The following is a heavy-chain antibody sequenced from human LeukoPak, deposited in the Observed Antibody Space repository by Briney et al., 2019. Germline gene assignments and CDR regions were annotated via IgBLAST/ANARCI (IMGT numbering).Heavy chain of an antibody. CDR2: IYYTGYT. V-gene: IGHV4-39*01. D-gene: IGHD6-13*01. J-gene: IGHJ4*02. Sequence: PSETLSLTCTVSGDSISSSSHYWGWIRQPPGTGLEWIGSIYYTGYTYGNPSLKSRVTISVDTSKNQFSLKLSSVTAADTAVYYCARWYSSSWYVTFDYWGQGTLVTVSS. CDR1: GDSISSSSHY. CDR3: ARWYSSSWYVTFDY.